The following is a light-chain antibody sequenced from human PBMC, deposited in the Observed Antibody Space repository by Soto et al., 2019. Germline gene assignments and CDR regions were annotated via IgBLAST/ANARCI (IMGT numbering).Light chain of an antibody. Sequence: QPVLTQSPSASASLGASVKVTCTLSSGHSSYAIAWHQQQPEKGPRYLMKLNSDGSHSKGDGIPDRFSGSSSGAERYLTISSLQSEDEADYYCQTWGTGIQGVFGGGTKL. CDR3: QTWGTGIQGV. CDR1: SGHSSYA. J-gene: IGLJ2*01. CDR2: LNSDGSH. V-gene: IGLV4-69*01.